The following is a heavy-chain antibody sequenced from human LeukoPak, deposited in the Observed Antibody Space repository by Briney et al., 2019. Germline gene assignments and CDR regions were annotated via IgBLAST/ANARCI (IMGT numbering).Heavy chain of an antibody. CDR1: GFTFSSYS. V-gene: IGHV3-21*01. CDR2: ISSSSSYI. D-gene: IGHD5-18*01. CDR3: ARGLSGYSYGYYFDY. J-gene: IGHJ4*02. Sequence: PGGSLRLSCAASGFTFSSYSMNWVRQAPGKGLEWVSSISSSSSYIYYADSVKGRFTISRDNAKNSLYLQMNSLRAEDTAVYYCARGLSGYSYGYYFDYWGRGTLVTVSS.